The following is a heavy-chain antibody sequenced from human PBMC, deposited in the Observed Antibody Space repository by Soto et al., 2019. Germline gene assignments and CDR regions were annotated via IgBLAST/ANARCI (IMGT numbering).Heavy chain of an antibody. CDR3: ASPHIVVVTVISQDY. J-gene: IGHJ4*02. D-gene: IGHD2-21*02. Sequence: GGSLRLSCATSGFTFSSYPIHWVRQGPGKGLEWVAVISPDGNNKYYADSVKGRFTISRDNSKNTVYLQMNSLKAEDTAVYYCASPHIVVVTVISQDYWGQGTLVTVSS. CDR1: GFTFSSYP. CDR2: ISPDGNNK. V-gene: IGHV3-30-3*01.